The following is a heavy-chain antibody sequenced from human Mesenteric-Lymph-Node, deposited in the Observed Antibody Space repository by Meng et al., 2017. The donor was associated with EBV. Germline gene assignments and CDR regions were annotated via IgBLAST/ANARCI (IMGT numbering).Heavy chain of an antibody. CDR2: IYHSGST. J-gene: IGHJ5*02. D-gene: IGHD4-11*01. CDR1: GGSIRSSNW. Sequence: QVQLQESGPGLVKPSGTLSLTGAVSGGSIRSSNWWSWVRQTPGKGLEWIGEIYHSGSTNYNPSLKSRVTISIDKSKNQFSLNLTSVTAADTAVYYCAREGTTVTRWFNPWGPGTLVTVSS. V-gene: IGHV4-4*02. CDR3: AREGTTVTRWFNP.